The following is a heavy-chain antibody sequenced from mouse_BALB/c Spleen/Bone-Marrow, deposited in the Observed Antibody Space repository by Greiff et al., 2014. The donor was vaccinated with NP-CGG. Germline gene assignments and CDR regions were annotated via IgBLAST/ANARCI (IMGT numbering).Heavy chain of an antibody. CDR2: INPYNGAT. D-gene: IGHD2-14*01. CDR1: GYSFTDYY. CDR3: ATDRYDEDYAMDY. Sequence: EVQLQQSGPELVKPGASVKISCKASGYSFTDYYMHWVKQSHVKSLEWIGRINPYNGATSYNQNFKDKASLTVDKSSTTAYMELHGLTSEDSAVYYCATDRYDEDYAMDYWGQGTSVTVSS. J-gene: IGHJ4*01. V-gene: IGHV1-26*01.